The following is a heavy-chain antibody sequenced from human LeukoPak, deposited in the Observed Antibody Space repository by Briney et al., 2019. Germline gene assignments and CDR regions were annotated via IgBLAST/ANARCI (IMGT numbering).Heavy chain of an antibody. CDR3: ASFRSGYGDYGNWFDP. CDR2: IYYSGST. D-gene: IGHD4-17*01. V-gene: IGHV4-31*03. J-gene: IGHJ5*02. Sequence: SETLSLTCTVSGGSISSGGYYWSWIRQHPGTGLEWIGYIYYSGSTYYNPSLKSRVTISVDTSKNQFSLKLSPVTAADTAVYYCASFRSGYGDYGNWFDPWGQGTLVTVSS. CDR1: GGSISSGGYY.